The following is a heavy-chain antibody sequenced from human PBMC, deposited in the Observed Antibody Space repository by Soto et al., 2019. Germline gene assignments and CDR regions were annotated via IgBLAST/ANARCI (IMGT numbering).Heavy chain of an antibody. CDR3: AVVVAARGDAFDI. D-gene: IGHD2-15*01. CDR2: ISGSGGST. J-gene: IGHJ3*02. CDR1: GFTFSSYA. Sequence: GGSLRLSCAASGFTFSSYAMSWVRQAPGKGLGWVSAISGSGGSTYYADSVKGRFTISRDNSKNTLYLQMNSLRAEDTAVYYCAVVVAARGDAFDIWGQGTMVTVSS. V-gene: IGHV3-23*01.